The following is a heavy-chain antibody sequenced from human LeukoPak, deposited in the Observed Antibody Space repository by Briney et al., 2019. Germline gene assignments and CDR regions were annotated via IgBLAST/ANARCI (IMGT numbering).Heavy chain of an antibody. V-gene: IGHV3-23*01. CDR1: GFTFSNYA. Sequence: GGSLRLSCATSGFTFSNYAMSWVRQAPGKGLEWVSAISGSGGSTFYADSVKGRITISRDNSKNILYLQMNSLRAEDTAVYYCAKDVVVTANWFDPWGQGTLVTVSS. CDR3: AKDVVVTANWFDP. CDR2: ISGSGGST. J-gene: IGHJ5*02. D-gene: IGHD2-21*02.